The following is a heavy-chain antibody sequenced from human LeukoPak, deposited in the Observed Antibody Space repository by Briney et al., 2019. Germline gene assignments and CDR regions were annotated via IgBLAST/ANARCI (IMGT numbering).Heavy chain of an antibody. J-gene: IGHJ4*02. CDR3: AKDASDTGYYFDY. Sequence: GGSLRLSCAGSGFTFSSYAMSWARQAPGKGLEWVSTIIGSGVTTYYADSVKGRSTISRDNSKNTLYLQVNSLRAEDTAVYYCAKDASDTGYYFDYWGQGTLVTVSS. D-gene: IGHD1-14*01. V-gene: IGHV3-23*01. CDR1: GFTFSSYA. CDR2: IIGSGVTT.